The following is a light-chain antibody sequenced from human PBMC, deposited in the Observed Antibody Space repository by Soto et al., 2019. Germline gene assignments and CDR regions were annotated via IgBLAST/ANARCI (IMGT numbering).Light chain of an antibody. J-gene: IGKJ1*01. CDR1: QSVSNNY. CDR3: QQYGSSGT. Sequence: IGLTQSPGTLSLYPGERATLSCRASQSVSNNYLAWYQQKPGQAPRLLIYGASNRATGIPDRFSGSGSGTDFTLTISRLEPEDFAVYYCQQYGSSGTFGQGTKVDIK. CDR2: GAS. V-gene: IGKV3-20*01.